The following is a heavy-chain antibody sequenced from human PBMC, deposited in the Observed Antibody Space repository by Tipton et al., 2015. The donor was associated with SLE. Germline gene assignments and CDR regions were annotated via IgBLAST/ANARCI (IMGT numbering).Heavy chain of an antibody. CDR1: GFTFSSYA. V-gene: IGHV3-48*01. Sequence: SLRLSCVASGFTFSSYAMSWVRQAPGKGLEWVSYISSSDTTTYYADSVKGRLTIPRDNAKNSLYLQVNSLRAEDMTVYYCVRPGYYDSSGFQERYGMDVWGQGTTVTVSS. D-gene: IGHD3-22*01. CDR2: ISSSDTTT. J-gene: IGHJ6*02. CDR3: VRPGYYDSSGFQERYGMDV.